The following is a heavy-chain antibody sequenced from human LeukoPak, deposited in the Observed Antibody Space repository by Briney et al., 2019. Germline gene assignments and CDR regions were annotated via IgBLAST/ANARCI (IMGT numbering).Heavy chain of an antibody. CDR3: ATDGDSDGYSAGPPGFDDVYYYYYMDV. CDR1: GFTFSSYS. J-gene: IGHJ6*03. Sequence: GGSLRLSCAASGFTFSSYSMNWVRQAPGKGREWVSYISSSSSTIYYADSVKGRFTISRDNAKNSLYLQMNSLSAEDTAVYYCATDGDSDGYSAGPPGFDDVYYYYYMDVWGKGTTVTVSS. CDR2: ISSSSSTI. D-gene: IGHD5-18*01. V-gene: IGHV3-48*01.